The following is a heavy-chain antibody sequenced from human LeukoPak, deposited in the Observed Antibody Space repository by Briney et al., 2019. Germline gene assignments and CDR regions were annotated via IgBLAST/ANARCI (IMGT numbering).Heavy chain of an antibody. Sequence: GGSLRLSCAASGFTFTSYSMNWVRQAPGKGLEWVSAISGSGGSTYYADSVKGRFTISRDNSKNTLYLQMNSLRAEDTAVYYCARTVTLDSSGYYYFDYWGQGTLVTVSS. CDR2: ISGSGGST. J-gene: IGHJ4*02. V-gene: IGHV3-23*01. CDR1: GFTFTSYS. CDR3: ARTVTLDSSGYYYFDY. D-gene: IGHD3-22*01.